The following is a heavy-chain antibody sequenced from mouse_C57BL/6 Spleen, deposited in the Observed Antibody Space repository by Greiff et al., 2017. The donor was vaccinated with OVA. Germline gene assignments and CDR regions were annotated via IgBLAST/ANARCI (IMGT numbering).Heavy chain of an antibody. Sequence: VKLQESGPELVKPGASVKISCKASGYAFSSSWMNWVKQRPGKGLEWIGRIYPGDGDTNYNGKFKGKATLTADKSSSTAYMQLSSLTSEDSAVYFCARSTVAPYYFDYWGQGTTRTVSS. CDR3: ARSTVAPYYFDY. V-gene: IGHV1-82*01. CDR1: GYAFSSSW. D-gene: IGHD1-1*01. CDR2: IYPGDGDT. J-gene: IGHJ2*01.